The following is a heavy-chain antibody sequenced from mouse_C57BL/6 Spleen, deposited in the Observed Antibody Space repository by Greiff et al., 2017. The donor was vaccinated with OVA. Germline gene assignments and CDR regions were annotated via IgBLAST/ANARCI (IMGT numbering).Heavy chain of an antibody. CDR2: IDPSDSYT. CDR1: GYTFTSYW. D-gene: IGHD2-3*01. J-gene: IGHJ3*01. Sequence: QVQLQQPGAELVMPGASVKLSCKASGYTFTSYWMHWVKQRPGQGLEWIGEIDPSDSYTNYNQKFKGKSTLTVDKSSSTAYMQLSSLTSEDSAVYYCERVYDGYYSWFAYWGQGTLVSVSA. V-gene: IGHV1-69*01. CDR3: ERVYDGYYSWFAY.